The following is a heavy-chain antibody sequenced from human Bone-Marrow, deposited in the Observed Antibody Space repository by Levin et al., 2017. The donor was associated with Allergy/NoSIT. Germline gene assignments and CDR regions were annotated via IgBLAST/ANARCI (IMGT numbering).Heavy chain of an antibody. D-gene: IGHD2-8*01. CDR2: INRDGGDG. CDR1: GFTFSGYW. Sequence: GGSLRLSCESSGFTFSGYWMAWVRQAPGKGLEWVANINRDGGDGYYVDSVKGRFTISRDNARNSLDLQMNSLRVEDTAVYYCARNGAWSFEFWGQGTLVTVSS. V-gene: IGHV3-7*02. CDR3: ARNGAWSFEF. J-gene: IGHJ4*02.